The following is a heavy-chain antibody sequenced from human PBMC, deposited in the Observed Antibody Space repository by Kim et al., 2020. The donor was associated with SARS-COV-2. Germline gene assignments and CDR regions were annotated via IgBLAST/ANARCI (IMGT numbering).Heavy chain of an antibody. Sequence: SETLSLTCIVSGGSISRNSYYWAWIRQSPGKGLEWMGSINFRGSTYDNPSLKSRVTVSVDTSKTQFSLKLTSLTAADTAMYYCARHSRMATIPGYFDYWGQGSRVTVSS. CDR3: ARHSRMATIPGYFDY. D-gene: IGHD5-12*01. CDR1: GGSISRNSYY. V-gene: IGHV4-39*01. J-gene: IGHJ4*02. CDR2: INFRGST.